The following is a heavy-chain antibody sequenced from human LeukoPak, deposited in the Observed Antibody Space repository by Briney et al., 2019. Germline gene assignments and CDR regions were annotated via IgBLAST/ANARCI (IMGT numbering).Heavy chain of an antibody. D-gene: IGHD3-22*01. CDR3: AKTFSYYDSSGYRPDAFDI. V-gene: IGHV3-23*01. CDR2: ISGSGGST. Sequence: GGSLRLSCAASSYIFSDAWMNWVRQAPGKGLEWVSAISGSGGSTYYADSVKGRFTISRDNSKNTLYLQMNSLRAEDTAVYYCAKTFSYYDSSGYRPDAFDIWGQGTMVTVSS. J-gene: IGHJ3*02. CDR1: SYIFSDAW.